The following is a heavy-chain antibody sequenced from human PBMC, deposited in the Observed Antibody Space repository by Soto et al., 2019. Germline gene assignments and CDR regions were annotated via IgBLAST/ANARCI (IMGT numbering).Heavy chain of an antibody. D-gene: IGHD1-26*01. CDR2: INPSGGST. CDR3: ARSISRSSNFDY. V-gene: IGHV1-46*03. CDR1: GYTFSSYY. J-gene: IGHJ4*02. Sequence: VSVKLYCNASGYTFSSYYMHLVRQAPGQGLEWMGIINPSGGSTSYAQKFQGRVTMTRDTSTSTVYMELSSLRSEDTAVYYCARSISRSSNFDYWGQGTLVTVSS.